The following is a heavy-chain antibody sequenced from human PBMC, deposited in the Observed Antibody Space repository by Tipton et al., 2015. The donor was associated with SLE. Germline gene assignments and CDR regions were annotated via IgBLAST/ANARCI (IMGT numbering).Heavy chain of an antibody. Sequence: TLSLTCTVSGGSISGYYWGWIRQPPGKGLEWIGYIYDSGSTSYKPSLKTRVTISVDTSKNQFSLKVSSVTAADTAVYYCARPGANWDDAFGIWGQGTMVTVSS. CDR2: IYDSGST. V-gene: IGHV4-59*12. D-gene: IGHD7-27*01. CDR3: ARPGANWDDAFGI. J-gene: IGHJ3*02. CDR1: GGSISGYY.